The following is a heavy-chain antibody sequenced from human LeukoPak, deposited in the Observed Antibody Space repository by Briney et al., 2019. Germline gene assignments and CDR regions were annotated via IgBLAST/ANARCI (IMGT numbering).Heavy chain of an antibody. Sequence: GASVKVSCKASGGTFSSYAISWVRQAPGQGLEWMGRIIPILGIANYAQKFQGRVTITADKSTSTAYMELSSLRSEDTAVYYCARKRSGSGWPVDYWGQGTLVTVSS. CDR1: GGTFSSYA. CDR2: IIPILGIA. CDR3: ARKRSGSGWPVDY. D-gene: IGHD6-19*01. J-gene: IGHJ4*02. V-gene: IGHV1-69*04.